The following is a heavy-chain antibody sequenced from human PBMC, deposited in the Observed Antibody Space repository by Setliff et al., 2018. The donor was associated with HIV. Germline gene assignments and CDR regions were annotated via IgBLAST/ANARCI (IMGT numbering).Heavy chain of an antibody. J-gene: IGHJ4*02. CDR2: ITGSGGNT. CDR3: AKGHYDDWYYFDY. Sequence: GSLRLSCVPSGFTFGGFAMSWVRQAPGRGLEWVSAITGSGGNTYYADSVKGRFTISRDNSENTLYLQMNSLRADDTAMYYCAKGHYDDWYYFDYWGPGTLVTVS. CDR1: GFTFGGFA. D-gene: IGHD4-17*01. V-gene: IGHV3-23*01.